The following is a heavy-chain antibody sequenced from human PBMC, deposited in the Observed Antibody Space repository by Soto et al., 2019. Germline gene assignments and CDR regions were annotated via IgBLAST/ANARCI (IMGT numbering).Heavy chain of an antibody. CDR1: GYSFTSYW. V-gene: IGHV5-51*01. D-gene: IGHD5-12*01. CDR2: IYPGDSDT. J-gene: IGHJ6*02. CDR3: ARPLRDYYYGMDV. Sequence: GESLKISCKGSGYSFTSYWIGWVRQMPGKGLEWMGIIYPGDSDTRYSPSFQGQVTISADKSISTAYLQWSSLKASDTAMYYWARPLRDYYYGMDVWGQGTTVTVSS.